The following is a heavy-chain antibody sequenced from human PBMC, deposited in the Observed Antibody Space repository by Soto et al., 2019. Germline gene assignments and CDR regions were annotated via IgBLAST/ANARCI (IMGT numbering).Heavy chain of an antibody. V-gene: IGHV1-2*02. CDR2: INPKSGGT. CDR3: ARDHSDFWRPFDY. CDR1: GYTFTDYY. D-gene: IGHD3-3*01. Sequence: QVQLVQSGAEVKKPGASVKVSCKACGYTFTDYYIHWVRQAPGQGLDWMGWINPKSGGTNYAQKFQGRVNMTRDTSSSTAYMDLSRLRSDDTAVYYCARDHSDFWRPFDYWGQGTLVTVSS. J-gene: IGHJ4*02.